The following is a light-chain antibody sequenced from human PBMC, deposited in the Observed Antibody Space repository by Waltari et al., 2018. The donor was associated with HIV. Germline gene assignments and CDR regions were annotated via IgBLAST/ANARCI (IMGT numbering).Light chain of an antibody. J-gene: IGLJ2*01. CDR2: DDS. CDR1: SIGSKS. CDR3: QVWYSLTDPVV. Sequence: SYVLTQPPSLSVAPGQTARITCGGRSIGSKSVHWYQQKPGQAPVLVVSDDSDRPSGIPERFSGSKSGNTATLTISRVEAGDEADYYCQVWYSLTDPVVFGGGTKLTVL. V-gene: IGLV3-21*02.